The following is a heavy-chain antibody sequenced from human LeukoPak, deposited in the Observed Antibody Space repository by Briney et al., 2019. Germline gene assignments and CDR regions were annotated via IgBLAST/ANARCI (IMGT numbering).Heavy chain of an antibody. Sequence: NPGGSLRLSCAASGFTSSSYWMSWVRQAPGKGLEWVSSISSSSSYIYYADSVKGRFTISRDNAKNSLYLQMNSLRAEDTAVYYCARTNYYDSSGYYYWGQGTLVTVSS. J-gene: IGHJ4*02. CDR3: ARTNYYDSSGYYY. CDR1: GFTSSSYW. D-gene: IGHD3-22*01. CDR2: ISSSSSYI. V-gene: IGHV3-21*01.